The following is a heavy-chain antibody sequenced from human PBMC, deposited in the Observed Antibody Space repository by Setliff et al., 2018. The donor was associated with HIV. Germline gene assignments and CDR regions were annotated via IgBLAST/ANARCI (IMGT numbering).Heavy chain of an antibody. CDR1: GASMSGYY. Sequence: SETLSLTCTVSGASMSGYYWTWIRQPPGKGLEWIAEINHSGSTNYNPSLKSRATISVDTSKNQFSLELSSVTAADTAVYYCARGYSSSWYDSWGQGTLVTVSS. CDR3: ARGYSSSWYDS. J-gene: IGHJ5*01. D-gene: IGHD6-13*01. CDR2: INHSGST. V-gene: IGHV4-34*01.